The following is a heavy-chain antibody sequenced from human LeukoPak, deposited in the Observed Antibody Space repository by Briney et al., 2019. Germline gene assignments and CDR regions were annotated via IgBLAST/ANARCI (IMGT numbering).Heavy chain of an antibody. CDR3: ARVYSSGWYISGADYFDY. CDR1: GFTFSSYE. CDR2: ISSSGSTI. Sequence: GGSLRLSCAASGFTFSSYEMNWVRQAPGKGLEWVSYISSSGSTIYYADSVKGRFTISRVNAKNSLYLQMNSLRAEDTAVYYCARVYSSGWYISGADYFDYWGQGTLVTVSS. V-gene: IGHV3-48*03. J-gene: IGHJ4*02. D-gene: IGHD6-19*01.